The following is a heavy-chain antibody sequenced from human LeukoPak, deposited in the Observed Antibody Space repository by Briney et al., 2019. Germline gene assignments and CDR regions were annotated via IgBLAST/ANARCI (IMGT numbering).Heavy chain of an antibody. D-gene: IGHD3-10*01. CDR1: GASISFYY. J-gene: IGHJ3*02. CDR3: AIPYYYGSGSSPGAFDI. Sequence: PSETLSLTCTVSGASISFYYWSWIRQPPGKGLEWIGEINHSGSTNYNPSLKSRVTISVDTSKNQFSLKLSSVTAADTAVYYCAIPYYYGSGSSPGAFDIWGQGTMVTVSS. V-gene: IGHV4-34*01. CDR2: INHSGST.